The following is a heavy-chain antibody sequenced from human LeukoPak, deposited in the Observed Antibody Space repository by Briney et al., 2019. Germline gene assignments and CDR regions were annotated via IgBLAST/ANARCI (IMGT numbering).Heavy chain of an antibody. J-gene: IGHJ6*02. CDR2: INPDNGNT. V-gene: IGHV1-18*01. Sequence: PRASVKVSCKSSGYPFTSYGISWVRQAPGQGLEWMGWINPDNGNTNYAQKLQGRVTMTTDTSTSTAYMELRSLRSDDTALYYCTLAPYYYFAMDAWGQGTTVAVSS. CDR3: TLAPYYYFAMDA. CDR1: GYPFTSYG. D-gene: IGHD1-1*01.